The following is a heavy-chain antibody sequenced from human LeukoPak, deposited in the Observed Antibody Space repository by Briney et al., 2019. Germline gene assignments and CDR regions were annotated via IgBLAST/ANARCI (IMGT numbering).Heavy chain of an antibody. CDR1: GFTFSSYA. V-gene: IGHV3-23*01. CDR3: ADMVRGVSSSFDY. CDR2: ISGSGGST. D-gene: IGHD3-10*01. Sequence: PGGSLRLSCGASGFTFSSYAMSWVRQAPGKGLEWVSAISGSGGSTYYADSVKGRFTISRDNSKNTLYLQMNSLRAEDTAVYYCADMVRGVSSSFDYWGQGTLVTVSS. J-gene: IGHJ4*02.